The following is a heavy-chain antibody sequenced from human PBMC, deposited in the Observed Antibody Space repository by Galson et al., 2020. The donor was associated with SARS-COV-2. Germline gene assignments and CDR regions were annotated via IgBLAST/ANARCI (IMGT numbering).Heavy chain of an antibody. CDR2: ISSSGSTI. CDR1: GFTFSSYE. CDR3: ARDRGGTIFGVVIIPGLMDV. D-gene: IGHD3-3*01. J-gene: IGHJ6*04. Sequence: GESLKISCAASGFTFSSYEMHWVRQAPGKGLEWVSYISSSGSTIYYADSVKGRFTISRDNAKNSLYLQMNSLRAEDTAVYYCARDRGGTIFGVVIIPGLMDVWGKGTTVTVSS. V-gene: IGHV3-48*03.